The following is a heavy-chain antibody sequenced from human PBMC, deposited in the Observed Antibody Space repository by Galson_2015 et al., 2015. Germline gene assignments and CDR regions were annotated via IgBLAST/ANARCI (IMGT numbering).Heavy chain of an antibody. J-gene: IGHJ4*02. CDR3: ARDSVAVNGGDLDY. CDR1: AFTFSQNA. V-gene: IGHV3-33*01. Sequence: SLRLSCAASAFTFSQNAMHWVRQAPGKGLEWVAVIWFDGSETFYLDSVKGRFTVSRDNSKSTVYLQMNSLRVEDTALYYCARDSVAVNGGDLDYWGQGTLVTVSS. CDR2: IWFDGSET. D-gene: IGHD2-21*01.